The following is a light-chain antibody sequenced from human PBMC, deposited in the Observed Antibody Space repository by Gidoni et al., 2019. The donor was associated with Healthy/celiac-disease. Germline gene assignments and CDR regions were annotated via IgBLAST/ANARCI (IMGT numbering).Light chain of an antibody. V-gene: IGKV3-15*01. CDR2: GAS. CDR3: QQYNNWPPFT. CDR1: QSVRSN. J-gene: IGKJ3*01. Sequence: EIVLTQYPATLSVSPGERATLSCRASQSVRSNLAWYQQKPGQAPRLLIYGASTRATGIPARFSGSGSGTEFTLTISSLQSEDFAVYYCQQYNNWPPFTFGPGTKVDIK.